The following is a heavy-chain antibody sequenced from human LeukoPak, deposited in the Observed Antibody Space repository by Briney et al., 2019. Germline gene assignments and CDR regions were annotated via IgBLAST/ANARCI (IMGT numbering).Heavy chain of an antibody. CDR1: GFTFSSYA. D-gene: IGHD3-22*01. J-gene: IGHJ3*01. CDR2: ISYDGSNK. CDR3: AKDHSYYYDSSGYMGR. Sequence: GGSLRLSCAASGFTFSSYAMHWVRQAPGKGLEWVAVISYDGSNKYYADSVKGRFTISRDNAKNSLYLQMNSLRAEDTALYYCAKDHSYYYDSSGYMGRWGQGTMVTVSS. V-gene: IGHV3-30-3*01.